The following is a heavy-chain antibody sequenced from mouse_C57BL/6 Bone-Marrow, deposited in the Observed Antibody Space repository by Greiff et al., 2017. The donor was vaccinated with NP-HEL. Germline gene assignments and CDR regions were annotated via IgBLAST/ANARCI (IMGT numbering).Heavy chain of an antibody. CDR1: GFTFSSYT. CDR2: ISGGGGNT. J-gene: IGHJ4*01. Sequence: EVKLVESGGGLVKPGGSLKLSCAASGFTFSSYTMSWVRQTPEKRLEWVATISGGGGNTYYPDSVKGRFTISRDNAKNTLYLQMSSLRSEDTALYYCARHPSYYYGSSYDAMDYWGQGTSVTVSS. V-gene: IGHV5-9*01. D-gene: IGHD1-1*01. CDR3: ARHPSYYYGSSYDAMDY.